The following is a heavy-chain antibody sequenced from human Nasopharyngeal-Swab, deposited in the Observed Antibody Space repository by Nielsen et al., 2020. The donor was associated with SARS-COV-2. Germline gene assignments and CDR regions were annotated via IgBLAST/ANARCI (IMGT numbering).Heavy chain of an antibody. V-gene: IGHV3-33*05. CDR1: GFTFSSYA. D-gene: IGHD3-22*01. Sequence: GESLKISCAASGFTFSSYAMHWVRQAPGKGLEWVAVISYDGSNKYYADSVKGRFTISRDNSKNTLYLQMNSLRAEDTAVYYCAREEPTHYYDSSGFEEDAFDIWGQGTMVTVSS. CDR2: ISYDGSNK. J-gene: IGHJ3*02. CDR3: AREEPTHYYDSSGFEEDAFDI.